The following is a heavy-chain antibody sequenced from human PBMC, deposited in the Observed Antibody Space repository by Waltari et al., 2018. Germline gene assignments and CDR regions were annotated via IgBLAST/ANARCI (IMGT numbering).Heavy chain of an antibody. J-gene: IGHJ6*02. CDR1: GYTFTGYY. CDR2: VNPNSGST. V-gene: IGHV1-2*02. D-gene: IGHD6-13*01. CDR3: ARVGQQLVSDV. Sequence: QVQLVQSGPDVKKPGTTVKVSCKASGYTFTGYYIHWVRQAPGQGLEWMGWVNPNSGSTKVAQKFQCRVSLTSDTSISTAYMELNSLRSDDTAVYYCARVGQQLVSDVWGEGSTVTVSS.